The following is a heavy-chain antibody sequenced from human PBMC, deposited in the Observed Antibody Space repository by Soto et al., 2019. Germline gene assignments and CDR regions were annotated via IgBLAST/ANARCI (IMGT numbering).Heavy chain of an antibody. J-gene: IGHJ4*02. CDR3: ASRGVVVVAAGDY. V-gene: IGHV4-39*01. D-gene: IGHD2-15*01. CDR2: IYYSGST. CDR1: GGSISSSSYY. Sequence: SETLSLTCTVSGGSISSSSYYWGWIRQPPGKGLEWIGSIYYSGSTYYNPSLKSRVTISVDTSKNQFSLKLSSVTAADTAVYYCASRGVVVVAAGDYWGQGTLVTVSS.